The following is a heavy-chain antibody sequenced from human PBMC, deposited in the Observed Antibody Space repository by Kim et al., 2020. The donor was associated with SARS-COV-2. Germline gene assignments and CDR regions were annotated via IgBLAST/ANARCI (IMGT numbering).Heavy chain of an antibody. CDR2: ISSSSSYI. J-gene: IGHJ3*02. CDR1: GFTFSSYS. V-gene: IGHV3-21*01. CDR3: ARSGSVVVVAATFFDI. D-gene: IGHD2-15*01. Sequence: GGSLRLSCAASGFTFSSYSMNWVRQAPGKGLEWVSSISSSSSYIYYADSVKGRFTISRDNAKNSLYLQMNSLRAEDTAVYYCARSGSVVVVAATFFDIWGQGTMVTVSS.